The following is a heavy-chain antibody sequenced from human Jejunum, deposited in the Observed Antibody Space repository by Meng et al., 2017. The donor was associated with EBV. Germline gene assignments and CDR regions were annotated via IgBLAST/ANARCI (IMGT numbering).Heavy chain of an antibody. CDR1: GSSFTSYV. CDR3: ARDGPDYGNYINFDY. J-gene: IGHJ4*02. CDR2: IGAYTGKT. V-gene: IGHV1-18*01. Sequence: EGKKPGASVKCSCKATGSSFTSYVLSRVRQAPGQGLEWMAWIGAYTGKTNYAQNLQGRVTLTTDTSTTTTYMELRSLRSDDTAVYYCARDGPDYGNYINFDYWGQGTLVTVSS. D-gene: IGHD4-11*01.